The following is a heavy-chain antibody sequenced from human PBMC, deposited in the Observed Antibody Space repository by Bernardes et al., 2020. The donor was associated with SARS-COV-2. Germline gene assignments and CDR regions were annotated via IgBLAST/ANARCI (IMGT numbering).Heavy chain of an antibody. D-gene: IGHD1-26*01. CDR3: ARDESGRRGATDY. V-gene: IGHV3-11*05. CDR2: ISSSSSYT. CDR1: GFTFSDYY. Sequence: GGSLRLSCAASGFTFSDYYMSWIRQAPGKGLEWVSYISSSSSYTNYADSVKGRFTISRDNAKNSLYLQMNSLRAEDTAVYYCARDESGRRGATDYWGQGTLVTVSS. J-gene: IGHJ4*02.